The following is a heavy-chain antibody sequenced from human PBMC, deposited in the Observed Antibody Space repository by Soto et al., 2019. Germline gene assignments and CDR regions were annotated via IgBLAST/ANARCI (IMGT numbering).Heavy chain of an antibody. Sequence: GGSLRLSCAASGFTFNYYSMNWVRQAPGKGLEWISYISMTSSSVYYAESVEGRFTISRDNARNSLFLQMSSLRAEDTAVYYCARPRACSGSYSLDYWGQGTLVTVSS. CDR2: ISMTSSSV. D-gene: IGHD3-10*02. CDR1: GFTFNYYS. J-gene: IGHJ4*02. V-gene: IGHV3-48*01. CDR3: ARPRACSGSYSLDY.